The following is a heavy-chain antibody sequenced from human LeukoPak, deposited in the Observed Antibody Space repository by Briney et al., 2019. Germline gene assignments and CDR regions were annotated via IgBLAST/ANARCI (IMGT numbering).Heavy chain of an antibody. Sequence: GGSLRLSCAASGFTFSSYSMNWVRQAPGKGLEWVSYISSSSSTIYYADSVKGRFTISRDNAKNSLYLQMNSLRAEDTALYYCAKDTYSSLYYFDYWGQGTLVTVSS. CDR3: AKDTYSSLYYFDY. CDR1: GFTFSSYS. D-gene: IGHD6-19*01. J-gene: IGHJ4*02. CDR2: ISSSSSTI. V-gene: IGHV3-48*01.